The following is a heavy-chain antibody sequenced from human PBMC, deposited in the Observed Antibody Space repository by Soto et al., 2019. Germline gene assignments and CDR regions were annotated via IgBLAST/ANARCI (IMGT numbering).Heavy chain of an antibody. CDR1: GYTFTSYA. V-gene: IGHV1-3*01. CDR2: INAGNGNT. CDR3: AREDNWNYGIDY. J-gene: IGHJ4*02. Sequence: ASVKVSCEASGYTFTSYAMHWVRQAPGQRLEWMGWINAGNGNTKYSQKFQGRVTITRDTSASTAYMELSSLRSEDTAVYYCAREDNWNYGIDYWGQGTLVTVSS. D-gene: IGHD1-7*01.